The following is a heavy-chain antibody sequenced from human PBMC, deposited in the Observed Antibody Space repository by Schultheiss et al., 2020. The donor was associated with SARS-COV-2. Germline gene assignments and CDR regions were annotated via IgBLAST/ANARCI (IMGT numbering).Heavy chain of an antibody. CDR1: GGSISSYY. D-gene: IGHD6-19*01. V-gene: IGHV4-59*12. J-gene: IGHJ4*02. Sequence: SETLSLTCTVSGGSISSYYWSWIRQPPGKGLEWIGYIYYSGSTNYNPSLKSRVTISVDTSKNQFTLKLSSVTAADTAVYYCASEPPGIAVAGRRGTLLDWGQGTLVTVSS. CDR2: IYYSGST. CDR3: ASEPPGIAVAGRRGTLLD.